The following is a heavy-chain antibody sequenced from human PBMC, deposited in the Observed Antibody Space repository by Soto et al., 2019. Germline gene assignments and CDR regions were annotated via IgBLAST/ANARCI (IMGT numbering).Heavy chain of an antibody. CDR2: ISYDGSNK. J-gene: IGHJ6*02. CDR1: GFTFSNYG. CDR3: AKAVGYCSSTSCRDYYFYYGMDV. V-gene: IGHV3-30*18. D-gene: IGHD2-2*01. Sequence: PGGSLRLSCAVSGFTFSNYGMHWVRQAPGKGLEWVAVISYDGSNKYYADSVKGRFTISRDNSKNTLYLQMNSLRPEDTAVYYCAKAVGYCSSTSCRDYYFYYGMDVWGQGTTVTVSS.